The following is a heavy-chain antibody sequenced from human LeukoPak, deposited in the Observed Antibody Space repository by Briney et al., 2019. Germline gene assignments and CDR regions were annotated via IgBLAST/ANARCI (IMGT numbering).Heavy chain of an antibody. CDR2: ISYDGSNK. CDR3: AKRWTGTTIGQQDY. V-gene: IGHV3-30*18. Sequence: GGSLRLSCAASGFTFSSYGMRWVCQAPGKGLEWVAVISYDGSNKYYADSVKGRFTISRDNSKNTLYLQMNSLRAEDTAVYYCAKRWTGTTIGQQDYWGQGTLVTVSS. CDR1: GFTFSSYG. J-gene: IGHJ4*02. D-gene: IGHD1-1*01.